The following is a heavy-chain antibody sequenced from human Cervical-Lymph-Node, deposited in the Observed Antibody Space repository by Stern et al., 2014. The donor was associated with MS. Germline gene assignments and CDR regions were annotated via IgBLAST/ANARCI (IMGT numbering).Heavy chain of an antibody. CDR2: IIAIIGTS. J-gene: IGHJ4*02. CDR3: ARVIGDGYDSLDD. Sequence: QVQLVESGAEVRKPGSSVKVSCKVSGGTLSSNTIVWVRQAPGQGLQWMGGIIAIIGTSDSAQKFHDRVTITADESTNTVYMEVTSLTSEDTAVYYCARVIGDGYDSLDDWGQGTLVTVSS. V-gene: IGHV1-69*01. D-gene: IGHD5-24*01. CDR1: GGTLSSNT.